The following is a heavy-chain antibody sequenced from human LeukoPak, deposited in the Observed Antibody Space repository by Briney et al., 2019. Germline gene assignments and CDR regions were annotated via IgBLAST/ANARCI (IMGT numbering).Heavy chain of an antibody. J-gene: IGHJ4*02. CDR3: AVIPYDYVRGSYIDY. Sequence: PSETLSLTCTVSGGSISSSSYYWGWIRQPPGKGLEWIGSIYYSGSTYYNPSLKSRVTISVDTSKNQFSLKLSSVTAADTAVYYCAVIPYDYVRGSYIDYWGQGTLVTVSS. V-gene: IGHV4-39*01. CDR2: IYYSGST. D-gene: IGHD3-16*01. CDR1: GGSISSSSYY.